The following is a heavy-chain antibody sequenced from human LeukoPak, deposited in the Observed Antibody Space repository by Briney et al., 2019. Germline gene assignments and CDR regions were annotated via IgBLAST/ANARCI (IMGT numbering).Heavy chain of an antibody. V-gene: IGHV3-15*07. J-gene: IGHJ4*02. CDR3: ATTRPY. CDR2: VKSKSDGGTI. Sequence: MAGGSLRLACAASGFTFSSTWMNWVRQAPGKGLEWVGRVKSKSDGGTIDYAAHVKGRFTISRDDSKTTLYLQIHSLPTENTAVYYCATTRPYWGQGTLVTVSS. CDR1: GFTFSSTW.